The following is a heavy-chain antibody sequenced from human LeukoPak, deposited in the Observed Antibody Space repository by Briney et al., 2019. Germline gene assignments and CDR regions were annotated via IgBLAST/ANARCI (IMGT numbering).Heavy chain of an antibody. CDR3: AREVLYSFDI. CDR1: GLTVSTNY. V-gene: IGHV3-53*01. CDR2: IYSGGST. D-gene: IGHD2-21*01. Sequence: GGSLRLSCAASGLTVSTNYMTWVRQAPGKGLEWVSIIYSGGSTYYTDSVKGRFTISRDNSKNTLYPQMNSLRAEDTAVYYCAREVLYSFDIWGQGTMVTVSS. J-gene: IGHJ3*02.